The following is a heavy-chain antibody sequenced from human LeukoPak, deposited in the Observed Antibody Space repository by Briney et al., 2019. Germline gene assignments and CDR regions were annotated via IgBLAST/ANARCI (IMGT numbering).Heavy chain of an antibody. D-gene: IGHD2-15*01. CDR2: ISAYNGNT. J-gene: IGHJ4*02. CDR1: GYTFTSYG. CDR3: ARGHCSGGSCYMEKYYFDY. V-gene: IGHV1-18*01. Sequence: ASVKVSCKASGYTFTSYGISWVRQAPGQGLEWMGWISAYNGNTNYAQKLQGRVTMTTDTSTSTAYMELRSLRSDDTAVYYCARGHCSGGSCYMEKYYFDYWGQGTLVTVSS.